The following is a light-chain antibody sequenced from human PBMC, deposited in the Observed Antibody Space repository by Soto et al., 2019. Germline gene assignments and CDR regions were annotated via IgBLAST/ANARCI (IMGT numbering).Light chain of an antibody. CDR3: ATEDSNTHTV. V-gene: IGLV4-60*02. CDR2: LEGSGSY. Sequence: QSVLTQSSSASASLGSSVKLTCTLSSGHSSYIIAWHQQQPGKAPRYLMKLEGSGSYNKGSGVPDRFSGSSSGADRYLTISNHQFEDEDDYYCATEDSNTHTVFGGGTKLTVL. CDR1: SGHSSYI. J-gene: IGLJ3*02.